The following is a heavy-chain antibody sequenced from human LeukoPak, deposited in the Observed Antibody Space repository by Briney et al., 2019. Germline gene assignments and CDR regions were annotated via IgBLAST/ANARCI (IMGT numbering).Heavy chain of an antibody. CDR2: IDWDDDK. CDR3: ARIRATRDGNSTNFYLGGFYYYSMDV. V-gene: IGHV2-70*11. D-gene: IGHD5-24*01. CDR1: GFGLATSGMC. J-gene: IGHJ6*03. Sequence: SGPALVKPIYPLRLTFIFSGFGLATSGMCVSWIRQPPGKALEWLARIDWDDDKYYSTSLKTRLTISKDTSKNQVVLTMTNMDHVDTATYYTARIRATRDGNSTNFYLGGFYYYSMDVWGKGTTVTVSS.